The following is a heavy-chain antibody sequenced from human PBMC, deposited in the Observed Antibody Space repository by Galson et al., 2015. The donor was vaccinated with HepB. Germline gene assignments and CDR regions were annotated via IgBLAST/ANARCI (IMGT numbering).Heavy chain of an antibody. V-gene: IGHV3-30*03. D-gene: IGHD1-26*01. CDR3: ARVGVVGAGFAFDI. Sequence: SLRLSCAASGFTFSSYGMHWVRQAPGKGLEWVAVISYDGSNKYYADSVKGRFTISRDNSKNTLFLQMNSLRAEDTAVYYCARVGVVGAGFAFDIWGQGTMVAVSS. CDR1: GFTFSSYG. J-gene: IGHJ3*02. CDR2: ISYDGSNK.